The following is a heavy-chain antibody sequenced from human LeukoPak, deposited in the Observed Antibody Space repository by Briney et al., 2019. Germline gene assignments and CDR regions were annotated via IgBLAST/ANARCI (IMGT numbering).Heavy chain of an antibody. Sequence: SETLSLTCTVSGYSISSGYYWGWIRQPPGKGLEWIGSIYHSGSTYYNPSLKSRVTISVDTSKNQFSLKLSSVTAADTAVYYCAGEAYSSGAPNWFDPWGQGTLVTVSS. J-gene: IGHJ5*02. CDR3: AGEAYSSGAPNWFDP. CDR1: GYSISSGYY. D-gene: IGHD6-19*01. V-gene: IGHV4-38-2*02. CDR2: IYHSGST.